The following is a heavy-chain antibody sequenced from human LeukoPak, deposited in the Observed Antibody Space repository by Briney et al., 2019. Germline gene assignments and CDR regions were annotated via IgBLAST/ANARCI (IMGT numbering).Heavy chain of an antibody. CDR3: AKEAVAATYFDY. V-gene: IGHV3-9*01. J-gene: IGHJ4*02. D-gene: IGHD2-15*01. Sequence: TGGSLRLSCAASGFTFDDYAMHWVRQAPGKGLEWVSGISWNSGSIGYADSVKGRFTISRDNSKNTLYLQMNSLRAEDTAVYYCAKEAVAATYFDYWGQGTLVTVSS. CDR2: ISWNSGSI. CDR1: GFTFDDYA.